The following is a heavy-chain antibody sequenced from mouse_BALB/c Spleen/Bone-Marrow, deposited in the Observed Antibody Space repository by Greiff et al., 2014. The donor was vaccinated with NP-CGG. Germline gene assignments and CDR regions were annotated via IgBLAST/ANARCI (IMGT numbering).Heavy chain of an antibody. D-gene: IGHD4-1*01. CDR1: GFNIKDTY. CDR3: ARWEYYAMDY. V-gene: IGHV14-3*02. J-gene: IGHJ4*01. Sequence: VQLQQSGAELVKPGASIKLSCTASGFNIKDTYMHWVKQRPEQGLEWIGRIDPANGNTKYDPKFQGKATIAADTSSNTAYLQLSSLTSEDTAVYYCARWEYYAMDYWGQGTSVTVSS. CDR2: IDPANGNT.